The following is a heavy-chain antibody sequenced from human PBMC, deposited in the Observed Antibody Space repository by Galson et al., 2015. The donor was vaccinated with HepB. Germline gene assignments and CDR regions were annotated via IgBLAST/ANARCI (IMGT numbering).Heavy chain of an antibody. CDR3: AKAHFGVVSSLDN. J-gene: IGHJ4*02. Sequence: SLRLSCAASGFTFSSYAMSWVRQAPGKGLEWVSAISGSGGSTYYADSVKGRFTISRDNSKNTLYLQMNSLRAEDTAVYYCAKAHFGVVSSLDNWGQGTLVTVSS. V-gene: IGHV3-23*01. D-gene: IGHD3-3*01. CDR2: ISGSGGST. CDR1: GFTFSSYA.